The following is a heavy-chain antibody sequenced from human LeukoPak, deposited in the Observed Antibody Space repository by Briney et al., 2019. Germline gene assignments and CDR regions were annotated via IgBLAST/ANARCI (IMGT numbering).Heavy chain of an antibody. D-gene: IGHD3-9*01. CDR3: ARDLPTYYDILTGYHKGGYFDY. V-gene: IGHV4-59*01. CDR2: IYYSGST. CDR1: GGSISSYY. Sequence: PSETLSLTCTVSGGSISSYYWSWIRQPPGKGLEWIGYIYYSGSTNYNPSLKSRVTISVDTSKNKFSLKLSSVTAADTAVYYCARDLPTYYDILTGYHKGGYFDYWGQGTLVTVSS. J-gene: IGHJ4*02.